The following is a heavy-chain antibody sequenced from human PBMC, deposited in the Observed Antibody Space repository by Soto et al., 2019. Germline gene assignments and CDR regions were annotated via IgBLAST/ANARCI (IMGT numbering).Heavy chain of an antibody. J-gene: IGHJ6*02. CDR1: GFTFSSYW. CDR3: ARVDGFSYYYYSGMDV. CDR2: IKQDGSEK. D-gene: IGHD3-9*01. V-gene: IGHV3-7*01. Sequence: GGSLRLSCAASGFTFSSYWMSWVRQAPGRGLEWVANIKQDGSEKYYVDSVKGRFTISRDNAKNSLYLQMNSLRAEDTAVYYCARVDGFSYYYYSGMDVWGQGPTVTVSS.